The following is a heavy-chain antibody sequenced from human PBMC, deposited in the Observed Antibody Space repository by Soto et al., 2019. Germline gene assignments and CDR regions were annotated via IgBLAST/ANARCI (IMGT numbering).Heavy chain of an antibody. V-gene: IGHV3-49*03. J-gene: IGHJ6*02. CDR3: TRLTIGPNTFSAYYYGLDV. CDR1: GFTFGDYA. D-gene: IGHD3-10*01. CDR2: IRSKAYGGTT. Sequence: GGSLRLSCTASGFTFGDYAMSWFRQAPGKGLEWVGFIRSKAYGGTTEYAASVKGRFTISRDDSKSIAYLQMNSLKTEDTAVYYCTRLTIGPNTFSAYYYGLDVWGQGTTVTVSS.